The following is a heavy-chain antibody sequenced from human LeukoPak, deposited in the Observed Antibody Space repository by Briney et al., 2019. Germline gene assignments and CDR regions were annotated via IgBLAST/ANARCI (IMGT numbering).Heavy chain of an antibody. CDR1: GFIFSSYW. D-gene: IGHD6-13*01. V-gene: IGHV3-7*03. J-gene: IGHJ4*02. Sequence: GGSLRLSCAASGFIFSSYWMSWVRQAPGKGLEWVANIKQDGSEKYYVDSVKGRFTISRDNSKNTLYLQMNSLRAEDTAVYYCAKDLGIAATGDFDYWGQGTLVTVSS. CDR3: AKDLGIAATGDFDY. CDR2: IKQDGSEK.